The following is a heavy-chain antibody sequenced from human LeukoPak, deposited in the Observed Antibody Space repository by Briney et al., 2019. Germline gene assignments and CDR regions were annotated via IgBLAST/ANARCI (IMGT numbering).Heavy chain of an antibody. D-gene: IGHD6-13*01. CDR3: ARAYSSSWYFNWFDP. J-gene: IGHJ5*02. CDR2: IYHSGST. CDR1: GYSISSDYY. V-gene: IGHV4-38-2*02. Sequence: SETLSLTCTVSGYSISSDYYWAWIRQPPGKGLEWIGSIYHSGSTYYNPSLKSRVTLSVDTSKNQFSLKLSSVTAADTAVYYCARAYSSSWYFNWFDPWGQGTLVTVSS.